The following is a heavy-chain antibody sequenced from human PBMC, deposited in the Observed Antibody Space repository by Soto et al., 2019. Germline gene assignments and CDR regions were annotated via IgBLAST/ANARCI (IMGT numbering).Heavy chain of an antibody. V-gene: IGHV3-30*18. Sequence: PGGSLRLSCAASGFTFSSYGMHWVRQAPGKGLEWVAVISYDGSNKYYADKVKGRFTISRDNSKNTLFLQMNSLRSEDTAVYYCAKERYDFWSGSPDYYFDYWGQGT. CDR3: AKERYDFWSGSPDYYFDY. D-gene: IGHD3-3*01. J-gene: IGHJ4*02. CDR2: ISYDGSNK. CDR1: GFTFSSYG.